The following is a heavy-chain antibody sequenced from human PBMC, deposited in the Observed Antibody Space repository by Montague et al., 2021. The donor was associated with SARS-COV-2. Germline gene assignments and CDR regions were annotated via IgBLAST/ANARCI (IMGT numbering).Heavy chain of an antibody. V-gene: IGHV4-61*02. D-gene: IGHD6-19*01. J-gene: IGHJ4*02. CDR2: ISISGST. CDR1: GGSIGSGSYS. CDR3: ARDIAVAGLFDY. Sequence: SETLSLTCTVSGGSIGSGSYSRSCSRQPTGKGLECIGRISISGSTNYNPSLKSRVTISVDTSKNQFSLKLSSVTAADTAVYYCARDIAVAGLFDYWGQGTLV.